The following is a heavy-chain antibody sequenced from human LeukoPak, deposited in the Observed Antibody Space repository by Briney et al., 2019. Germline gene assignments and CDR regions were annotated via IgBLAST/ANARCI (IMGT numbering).Heavy chain of an antibody. V-gene: IGHV1-2*02. CDR3: AREGSSGWYLGAFDI. D-gene: IGHD6-19*01. J-gene: IGHJ3*02. CDR2: INPNSGGT. Sequence: ASVKVSCKASGYTFTSYGISWVRQAPGQGLERMGWINPNSGGTNYAQKFQGRVTMTRDTSISTAYMELSRLRSDDTAVYYCAREGSSGWYLGAFDIWGQGTMVTVSS. CDR1: GYTFTSYG.